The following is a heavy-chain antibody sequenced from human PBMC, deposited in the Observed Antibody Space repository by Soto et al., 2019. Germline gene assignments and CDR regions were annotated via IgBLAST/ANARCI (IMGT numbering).Heavy chain of an antibody. Sequence: SLRLSCAASGFTFSSYGMRWVRQAPGKGLEWVAVIWYDGSNKYYADSVKGRFTISRDNSKNTLYLQMNSLRAEDTAVYYCAREDGSSWYNYYYGMDVWGQGTTVTVSS. D-gene: IGHD6-13*01. CDR2: IWYDGSNK. V-gene: IGHV3-33*01. CDR3: AREDGSSWYNYYYGMDV. CDR1: GFTFSSYG. J-gene: IGHJ6*02.